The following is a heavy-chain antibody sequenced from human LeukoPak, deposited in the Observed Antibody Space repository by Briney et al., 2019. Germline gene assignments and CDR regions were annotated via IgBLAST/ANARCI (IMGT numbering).Heavy chain of an antibody. CDR3: AKVRRSGRGYYYGMDV. CDR1: GFTFSSYG. D-gene: IGHD3-3*01. CDR2: ISYDGSNK. Sequence: LAGGSLRLSCAASGFTFSSYGMHWVRQAPGKGLEWVAVISYDGSNKYYADSVKGRFTISRDNSKNTLYLQMNSLRAEDTAVYYCAKVRRSGRGYYYGMDVWGQGTTVTVSS. J-gene: IGHJ6*02. V-gene: IGHV3-30*18.